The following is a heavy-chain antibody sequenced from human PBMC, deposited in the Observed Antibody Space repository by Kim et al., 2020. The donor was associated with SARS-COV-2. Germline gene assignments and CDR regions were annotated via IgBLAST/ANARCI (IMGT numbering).Heavy chain of an antibody. J-gene: IGHJ4*02. D-gene: IGHD6-13*01. V-gene: IGHV3-48*01. CDR3: ARQGAAAEFDS. Sequence: AASGKGRFTISRDNVKNSLYLQMNSLRGEDTAVYYCARQGAAAEFDSWGQGTLVTVSS.